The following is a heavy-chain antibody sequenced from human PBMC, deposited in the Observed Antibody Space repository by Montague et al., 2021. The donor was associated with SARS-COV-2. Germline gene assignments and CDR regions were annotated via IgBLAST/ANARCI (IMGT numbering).Heavy chain of an antibody. V-gene: IGHV4-39*07. J-gene: IGHJ6*02. CDR3: ARAGRQQLVRLSGMDV. CDR1: GGSISSSSYY. CDR2: IYYSGST. D-gene: IGHD6-13*01. Sequence: ETLSLTCTVSGGSISSSSYYWGWIRQPPGKGLEWIGSIYYSGSTYYNPSLKSRVTISVDTSKNQFSLKLSSVTAADTAVYYCARAGRQQLVRLSGMDVWGQGTTVTVSS.